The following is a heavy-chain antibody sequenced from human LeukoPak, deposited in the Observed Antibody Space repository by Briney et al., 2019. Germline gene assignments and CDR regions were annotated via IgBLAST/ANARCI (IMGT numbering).Heavy chain of an antibody. CDR2: ISSSSSYI. J-gene: IGHJ6*02. CDR1: GFTFSSYS. D-gene: IGHD1-7*01. CDR3: ARGGTGTTAYYGMDV. Sequence: PGGSLRLSCAASGFTFSSYSMTWVRQAPGKGLEWVSSISSSSSYIYYADSVKGRFTISRDNAKNSLYLQMNSLRAEDTAVYYCARGGTGTTAYYGMDVWGQGTTVTVSS. V-gene: IGHV3-21*01.